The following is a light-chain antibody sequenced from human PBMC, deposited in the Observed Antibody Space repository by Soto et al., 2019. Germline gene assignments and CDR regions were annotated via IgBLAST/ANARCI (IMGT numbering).Light chain of an antibody. J-gene: IGKJ2*01. CDR2: WAS. CDR1: QSVLHSSNNKNF. V-gene: IGKV4-1*01. CDR3: QQYHSTPYT. Sequence: DIVMTQSPDSLAVSLGERATINCKSSQSVLHSSNNKNFLAWYQQKPGQPPKLVIYWASTRESGVPDRFSGSASGTDFTLTISSLQAEDVAVYHCQQYHSTPYTFGQGTKLEIK.